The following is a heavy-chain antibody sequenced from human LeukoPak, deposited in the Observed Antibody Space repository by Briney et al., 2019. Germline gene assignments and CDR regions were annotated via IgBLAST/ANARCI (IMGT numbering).Heavy chain of an antibody. CDR1: GFTLSSYA. J-gene: IGHJ4*02. Sequence: PGGSLRLSCAVSGFTLSSYAMNWVRQAPGKGLEWVSYISSSSRTIYYADSVKGRFTISRDNAKNSLYLQMNSLRDEDTAVYYCARDYYDSSGYSPFDYWGQGTLVTVSS. CDR2: ISSSSRTI. D-gene: IGHD3-22*01. V-gene: IGHV3-48*02. CDR3: ARDYYDSSGYSPFDY.